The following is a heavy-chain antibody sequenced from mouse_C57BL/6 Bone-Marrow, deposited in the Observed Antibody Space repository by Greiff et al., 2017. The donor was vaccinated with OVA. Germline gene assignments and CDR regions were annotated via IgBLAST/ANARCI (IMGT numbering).Heavy chain of an antibody. CDR2: IDPSDSYT. CDR3: ARYYYGSRRAMDY. D-gene: IGHD1-1*01. CDR1: GYTFTSYW. J-gene: IGHJ4*01. V-gene: IGHV1-50*01. Sequence: QVQLQQSGAELVKPGVSVKLSCKASGYTFTSYWMQWVKQRPGQGLEWIGEIDPSDSYTNYNQKFKGKATLTVDTSSSTAYMQLSSLTSEDSAVYYCARYYYGSRRAMDYWGQGTSVTVSS.